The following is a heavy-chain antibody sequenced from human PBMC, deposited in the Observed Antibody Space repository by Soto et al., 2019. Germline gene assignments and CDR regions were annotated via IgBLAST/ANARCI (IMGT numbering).Heavy chain of an antibody. CDR1: GDTFNFYS. CDR2: VNPIVSMS. Sequence: QVQLVQSGAEVKRPGSSVKVSCKASGDTFNFYSINWVRQAPGLGLEWMGRVNPIVSMSNYAQKFQGRVTMTAEKSTRTAYMELSRLRSEDTAIYYCASSYGSGYRAFDYWGQGALVTVSS. V-gene: IGHV1-69*02. J-gene: IGHJ4*02. CDR3: ASSYGSGYRAFDY. D-gene: IGHD3-10*01.